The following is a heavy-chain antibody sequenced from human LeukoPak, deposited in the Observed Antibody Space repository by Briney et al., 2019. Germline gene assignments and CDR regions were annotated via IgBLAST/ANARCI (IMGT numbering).Heavy chain of an antibody. CDR2: ISPYNGNT. CDR3: ARDNVLIWFGESPWAGFDP. J-gene: IGHJ5*02. D-gene: IGHD3-10*01. Sequence: GASVKVSCKASGYTFTSYYMHWVRQAPGQGLEWMGWISPYNGNTNYAQRLQGRVTMATDTSTNTAYMELRSLRSDDTAVYYCARDNVLIWFGESPWAGFDPWGQGTVVTVSS. CDR1: GYTFTSYY. V-gene: IGHV1-18*04.